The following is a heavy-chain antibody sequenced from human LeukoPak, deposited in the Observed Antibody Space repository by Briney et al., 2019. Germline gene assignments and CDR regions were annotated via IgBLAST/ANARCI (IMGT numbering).Heavy chain of an antibody. D-gene: IGHD2-15*01. J-gene: IGHJ4*02. Sequence: GGSLRLSCAASGFTFSSYAMSWVRQAPGKGLVWVSRIDGDGSTTSYADSVKGRFTISRDNAKNTLYLQMNSLRAEDTAVYHCARSSGYVDYWGQGTLSPSPQ. CDR3: ARSSGYVDY. V-gene: IGHV3-74*01. CDR1: GFTFSSYA. CDR2: IDGDGSTT.